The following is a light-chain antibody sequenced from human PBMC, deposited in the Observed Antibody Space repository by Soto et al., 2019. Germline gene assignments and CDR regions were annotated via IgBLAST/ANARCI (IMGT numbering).Light chain of an antibody. Sequence: QSALTQPASVSGSPGRSITISCTGTSTDISTYNSVSWYQHHPGKAPKLLIFEVIDRPSGVSDRFSGSKSGNTASLTISSLQFEDEADYYCCSYTTTYTLVFGGGTKLTVL. CDR3: CSYTTTYTLV. J-gene: IGLJ3*02. CDR2: EVI. CDR1: STDISTYNS. V-gene: IGLV2-14*01.